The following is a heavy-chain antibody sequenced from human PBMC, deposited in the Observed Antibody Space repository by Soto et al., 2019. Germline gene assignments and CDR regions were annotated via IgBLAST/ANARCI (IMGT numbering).Heavy chain of an antibody. V-gene: IGHV1-18*01. CDR3: ARYWSSWFGESTNWFDP. J-gene: IGHJ5*02. CDR2: ISAYNGNT. D-gene: IGHD3-10*01. CDR1: GYTFTSYG. Sequence: ASVKVSCKASGYTFTSYGISWVRQAPGQGLEWMGWISAYNGNTNYAQKLQGRVTMTTDTSTSTAYMELRSLRSDDTAVYYCARYWSSWFGESTNWFDPWGQGTLVTVSS.